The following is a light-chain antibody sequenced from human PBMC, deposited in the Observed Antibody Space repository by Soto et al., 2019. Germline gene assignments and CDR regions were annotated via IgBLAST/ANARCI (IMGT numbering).Light chain of an antibody. J-gene: IGKJ1*01. Sequence: EIVLTQSPATLSLSPGERATLSCRASQSVSSYLAWYQQKPGQAPRLLIYDASNRATGIPARFSGSGSGTDFTLTISSLEPEDFAVYHCQQRINWPWTFGQGTKV. CDR2: DAS. V-gene: IGKV3-11*01. CDR1: QSVSSY. CDR3: QQRINWPWT.